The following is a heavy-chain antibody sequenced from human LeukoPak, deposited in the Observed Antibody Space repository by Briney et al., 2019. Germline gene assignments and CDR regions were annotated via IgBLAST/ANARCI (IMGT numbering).Heavy chain of an antibody. J-gene: IGHJ4*02. D-gene: IGHD1-1*01. V-gene: IGHV1-69*01. CDR3: AIVPVRTGYFDY. CDR2: IIPIFGTA. CDR1: GGTFSSYA. Sequence: GASVKVSCKASGGTFSSYAISWVRQAPGQGLEWMGGIIPIFGTANYAQKFQGRVTITADESTSTAYMELSSLRSEDTGVYYWAIVPVRTGYFDYWGQGTLVTVSS.